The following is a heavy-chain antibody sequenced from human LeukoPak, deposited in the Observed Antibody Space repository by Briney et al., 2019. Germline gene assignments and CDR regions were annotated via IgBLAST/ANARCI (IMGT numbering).Heavy chain of an antibody. Sequence: SETLSLTCTVSGGSISSSSYYWGWIRQPPGKGLEWIGSIYYSGSTYYNPSLKSRVTISVDTSKNQFSLKLSSVTAADTAVYYCARKLGIALDYWGQGTLVTVSS. D-gene: IGHD7-27*01. J-gene: IGHJ4*02. CDR1: GGSISSSSYY. CDR3: ARKLGIALDY. V-gene: IGHV4-39*01. CDR2: IYYSGST.